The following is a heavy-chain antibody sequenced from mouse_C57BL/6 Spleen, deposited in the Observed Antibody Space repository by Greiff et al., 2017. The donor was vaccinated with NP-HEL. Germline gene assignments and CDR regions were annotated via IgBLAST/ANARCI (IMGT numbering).Heavy chain of an antibody. Sequence: VQLQQSGPGLVQPSQSLSITCTVSGFSLTSYGVHWVRQSPGKGLEWLGVIWRGGSTDYNAAFMSRLSITKDNSKSQVFFKMNSLQADDTAIYYCAKIRDDYDGYAMDYWGQGTSVTVSS. J-gene: IGHJ4*01. V-gene: IGHV2-5*01. CDR3: AKIRDDYDGYAMDY. D-gene: IGHD2-4*01. CDR1: GFSLTSYG. CDR2: IWRGGST.